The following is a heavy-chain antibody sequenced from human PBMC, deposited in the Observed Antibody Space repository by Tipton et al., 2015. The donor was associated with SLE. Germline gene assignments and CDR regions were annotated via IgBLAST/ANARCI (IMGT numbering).Heavy chain of an antibody. CDR1: GASISTYY. V-gene: IGHV4-59*07. Sequence: TLSLTCTVSGASISTYYWSWVRQPPGKGLEWIGYVYENDFTNYNPSLKSRVTISLDPSKSQFSLRLSSVTAADTAIYYCARWNFVTMTGGFDIWGQGTTLTVSS. D-gene: IGHD1-7*01. CDR3: ARWNFVTMTGGFDI. CDR2: VYENDFT. J-gene: IGHJ3*02.